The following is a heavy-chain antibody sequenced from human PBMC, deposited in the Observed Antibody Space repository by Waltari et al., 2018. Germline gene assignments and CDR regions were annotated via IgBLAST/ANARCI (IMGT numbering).Heavy chain of an antibody. Sequence: EVQLLESGGGLVQPGGSLRLSCAASGFTFSSYAMSWVRQAPGKGLEWVSAISGSGGSTYYADSVKGRFTISRDNSKNTLYLQMNSLRAEDTAVYYCAKGGLYYYDSSGYYKYYFDYWGQGTLVIVSS. J-gene: IGHJ4*02. CDR1: GFTFSSYA. CDR2: ISGSGGST. V-gene: IGHV3-23*01. CDR3: AKGGLYYYDSSGYYKYYFDY. D-gene: IGHD3-22*01.